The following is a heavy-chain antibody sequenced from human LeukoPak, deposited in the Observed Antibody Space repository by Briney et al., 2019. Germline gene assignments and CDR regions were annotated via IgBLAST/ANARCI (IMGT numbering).Heavy chain of an antibody. D-gene: IGHD4-4*01. J-gene: IGHJ6*02. CDR3: ARDYSNPYYYYGMDV. CDR2: ISSSGSTI. CDR1: GFTFSDYY. Sequence: PGGSLRLSCAASGFTFSDYYMSWIRQAPGKGLEWVSYISSSGSTIYYADSVKGRFTISRDNAKNSLYLQMNSLRAEDTAVYYCARDYSNPYYYYGMDVWGQGTTVTVSS. V-gene: IGHV3-11*01.